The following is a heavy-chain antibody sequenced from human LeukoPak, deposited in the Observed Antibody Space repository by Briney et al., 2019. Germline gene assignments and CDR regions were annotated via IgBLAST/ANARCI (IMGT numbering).Heavy chain of an antibody. V-gene: IGHV1-69*05. D-gene: IGHD6-13*01. J-gene: IGHJ5*02. Sequence: GASVKVSCKASGGTFSSYAISWVRQAPGQGLEWMGRIIPIFGTANYAQKFEGRVTITTDESTSTAYMELSSLRSEDTAVHYCARVRSSSWYSGWFDPWGQGTLVTVPS. CDR1: GGTFSSYA. CDR2: IIPIFGTA. CDR3: ARVRSSSWYSGWFDP.